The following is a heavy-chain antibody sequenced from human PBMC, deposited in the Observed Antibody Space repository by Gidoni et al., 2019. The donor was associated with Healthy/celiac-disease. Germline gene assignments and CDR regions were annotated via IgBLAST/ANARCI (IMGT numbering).Heavy chain of an antibody. CDR1: GFTFSYYY. V-gene: IGHV3-11*01. CDR2: ISSSGSTI. CDR3: ARDGRIVATIVDY. J-gene: IGHJ4*02. D-gene: IGHD5-12*01. Sequence: QVQLVESGGGLVKPGGSLRLSCAASGFTFSYYYVSWLRQAPGKGLEWVSYISSSGSTIYYADSVKCRFTISRDNAKNSLYLQMNSLRAEDTAVYYCARDGRIVATIVDYWGQGTLVTVSS.